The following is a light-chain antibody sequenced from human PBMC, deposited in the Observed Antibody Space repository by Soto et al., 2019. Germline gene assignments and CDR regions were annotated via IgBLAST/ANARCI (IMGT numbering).Light chain of an antibody. J-gene: IGKJ1*01. CDR2: AAS. Sequence: DILLTQSPASLSLSVGDRVTIPCRASQGISNYLAWYQQKPGEPPKLVIYAASILQTGVPARFSGSGSGTDFSLTISSLQPEDVAAYYCQQYNSSPRTFCQGTKVDIK. CDR1: QGISNY. V-gene: IGKV1-27*01. CDR3: QQYNSSPRT.